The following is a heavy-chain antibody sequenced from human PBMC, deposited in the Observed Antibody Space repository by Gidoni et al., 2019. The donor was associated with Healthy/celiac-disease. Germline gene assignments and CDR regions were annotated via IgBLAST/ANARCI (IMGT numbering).Heavy chain of an antibody. CDR2: SLPILGIA. Sequence: QVPLVQSGAAVKKPGSSGKVACKPSGGTFSSYTISWVRQAPGQGLEWMGRSLPILGIANYAQKFQGRVTITADKSTSTAYMELSSLRSEDTAVYYCAREGSTSLIDYWGQGTLVTVSS. CDR1: GGTFSSYT. J-gene: IGHJ4*02. D-gene: IGHD2-2*01. V-gene: IGHV1-69*02. CDR3: AREGSTSLIDY.